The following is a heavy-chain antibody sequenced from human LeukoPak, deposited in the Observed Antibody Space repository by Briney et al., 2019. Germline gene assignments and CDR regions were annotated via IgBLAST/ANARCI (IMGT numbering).Heavy chain of an antibody. Sequence: GSLRLSCAASGFTFSSYWMNRVRRAPGKGLEWVSYISGSGATIYYADSVRGRFTISRDNAKNSLYLQMNSLRVDDTAMYYCARGGDIDYWGQGTLVTVSS. CDR2: ISGSGATI. CDR3: ARGGDIDY. V-gene: IGHV3-48*01. J-gene: IGHJ4*02. D-gene: IGHD4-17*01. CDR1: GFTFSSYW.